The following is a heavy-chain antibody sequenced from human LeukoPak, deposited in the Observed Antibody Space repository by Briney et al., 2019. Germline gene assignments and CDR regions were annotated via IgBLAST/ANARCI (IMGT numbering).Heavy chain of an antibody. J-gene: IGHJ4*02. CDR1: GFTFSSYG. CDR3: VKDSPPRYSGSPPAY. D-gene: IGHD1-26*01. CDR2: INKDGGEK. Sequence: PGGSLRLSCAASGFTFSSYGMSWVRQAPGKGLEWVANINKDGGEKYYVDSVKGRFTISRDNAKNSLYLQMNSLRADDTAVYYCVKDSPPRYSGSPPAYWGQGTLVTVSS. V-gene: IGHV3-7*03.